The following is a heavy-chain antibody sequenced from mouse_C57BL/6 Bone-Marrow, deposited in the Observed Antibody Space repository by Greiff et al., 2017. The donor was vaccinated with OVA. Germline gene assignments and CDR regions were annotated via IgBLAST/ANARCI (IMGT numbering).Heavy chain of an antibody. J-gene: IGHJ2*01. CDR2: IDPENGDT. D-gene: IGHD1-1*01. Sequence: EVKVVESGAELVRPGASVKLSCTASGFNIKDDYMHWVKQRPEQGLEWIGWIDPENGDTEYASKFQGKATITADTSSNTAYLQLSSLTSEDTAVYYCTGITTVDYWGQGTTLTVSS. V-gene: IGHV14-4*01. CDR3: TGITTVDY. CDR1: GFNIKDDY.